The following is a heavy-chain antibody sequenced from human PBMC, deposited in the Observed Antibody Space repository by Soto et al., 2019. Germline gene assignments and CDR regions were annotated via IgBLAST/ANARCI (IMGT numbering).Heavy chain of an antibody. CDR3: AHDTSGYYFYSFDN. CDR2: FIPIFGTT. V-gene: IGHV1-69*01. D-gene: IGHD3-22*01. CDR1: GGSIKNFA. J-gene: IGHJ4*02. Sequence: QVQLVQSGAVVKRPGSSLKVSCKASGGSIKNFAISWVRQAPGQGPEWMGGFIPIFGTTYYAQKFQGRVTIIADESTSTLNMELRALTSEDTAVYYCAHDTSGYYFYSFDNWGQGTLVTVS.